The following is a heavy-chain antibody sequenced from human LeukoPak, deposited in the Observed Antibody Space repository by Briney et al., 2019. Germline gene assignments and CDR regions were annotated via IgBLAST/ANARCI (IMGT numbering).Heavy chain of an antibody. CDR1: GFTFSNFW. V-gene: IGHV3-48*04. CDR3: ATDSPETAAFDY. Sequence: GGSLRLSCAASGFTFSNFWMTWVRQAPGKGLEWVSYIVGSSSNIYYADSVKGRFTISRHNAKNSLYLQMDSLRAEDTAVYYCATDSPETAAFDYWGQGTLVTVSS. D-gene: IGHD1-1*01. CDR2: IVGSSSNI. J-gene: IGHJ4*02.